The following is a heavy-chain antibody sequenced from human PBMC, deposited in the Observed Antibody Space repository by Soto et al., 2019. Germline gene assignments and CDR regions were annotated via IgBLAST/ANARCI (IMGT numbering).Heavy chain of an antibody. Sequence: GGSLRLSCAASGFTFDNYVMHWVRQAPGKGLEWVSGISWNSGNIGYAQKFQGRVTMTRNTSISTAYMELSSLRSEDTAVYYCARAAAAGNWFDPWGQGTLVPVSS. D-gene: IGHD6-13*01. CDR2: ISWNSGNI. CDR3: ARAAAAGNWFDP. V-gene: IGHV3-9*01. CDR1: GFTFDNYV. J-gene: IGHJ5*02.